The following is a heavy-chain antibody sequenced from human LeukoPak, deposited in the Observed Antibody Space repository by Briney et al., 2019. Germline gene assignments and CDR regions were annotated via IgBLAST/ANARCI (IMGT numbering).Heavy chain of an antibody. CDR1: GGSISSSY. D-gene: IGHD6-6*01. V-gene: IGHV4-59*08. Sequence: SETLSLTCTVSGGSISSSYWSWIRQPPGKGLEWIGYISYSGGTNYNPSLKSRVTISVDTSKNQFSLKLSSVTAADTAVYYCARLAYSSSFSATRYFDLWGRGTLVTVSS. CDR2: ISYSGGT. CDR3: ARLAYSSSFSATRYFDL. J-gene: IGHJ2*01.